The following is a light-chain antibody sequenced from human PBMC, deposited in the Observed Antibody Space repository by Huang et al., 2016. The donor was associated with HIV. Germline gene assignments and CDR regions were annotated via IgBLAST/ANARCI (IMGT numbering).Light chain of an antibody. Sequence: VLTQSPATLSLSPGESATLSCRASQSVNNHLAWYQRKPGQVLRLLIYDALNRTTGIPARFSGRASGTDFTLTISSLEPEDSAVYYCQQRSNWPWITFGQGTRLEI. CDR2: DAL. J-gene: IGKJ5*01. V-gene: IGKV3-11*01. CDR1: QSVNNH. CDR3: QQRSNWPWIT.